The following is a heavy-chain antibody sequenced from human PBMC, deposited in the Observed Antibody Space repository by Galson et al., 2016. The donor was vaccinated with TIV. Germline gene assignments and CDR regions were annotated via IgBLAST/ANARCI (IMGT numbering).Heavy chain of an antibody. CDR1: GFTFSSYA. D-gene: IGHD2-21*02. CDR3: AKDPFVVVTATLPPYFEY. V-gene: IGHV3-23*01. CDR2: INGGGDIT. J-gene: IGHJ4*02. Sequence: SLRLSCAASGFTFSSYAVTWVRQAPGKGLEWVSSINGGGDITYYADSVKGRFTVSRDNSKNTLYLQMGSLSVEDTAVYFCAKDPFVVVTATLPPYFEYWGQGTLVTVSS.